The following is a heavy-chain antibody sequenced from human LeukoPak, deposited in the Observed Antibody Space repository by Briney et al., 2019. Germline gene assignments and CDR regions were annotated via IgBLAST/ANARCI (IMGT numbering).Heavy chain of an antibody. D-gene: IGHD2-2*01. V-gene: IGHV4-59*01. CDR2: IYYSGST. J-gene: IGHJ5*02. CDR3: ARRGDDCSSTSCYYYGGYNWFDP. Sequence: SETLSLTYTVSGGSISSYYWSWIRQPPGKGLEWIGYIYYSGSTNYNPSLKSRVTISVDTSKNQFSLKLSSVTAADTAVYYCARRGDDCSSTSCYYYGGYNWFDPWGQGTLVTVSS. CDR1: GGSISSYY.